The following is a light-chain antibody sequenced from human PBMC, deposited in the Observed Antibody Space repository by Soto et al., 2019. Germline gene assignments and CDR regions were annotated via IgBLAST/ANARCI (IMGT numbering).Light chain of an antibody. V-gene: IGLV2-14*01. Sequence: QSVLTQPASVSGSPGQSITLSCTGTSRDVGAYNYVSWYQQHPGKGPKLMIYDVTNRPSGVSNRFSASKSGNTASLTISGLQAEDEADYYCSSYTSSITYVFGTGTKLTVL. CDR3: SSYTSSITYV. CDR2: DVT. CDR1: SRDVGAYNY. J-gene: IGLJ1*01.